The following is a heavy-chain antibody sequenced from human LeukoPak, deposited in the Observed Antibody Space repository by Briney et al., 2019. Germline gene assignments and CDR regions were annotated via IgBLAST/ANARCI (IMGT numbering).Heavy chain of an antibody. V-gene: IGHV3-33*01. J-gene: IGHJ4*02. D-gene: IGHD6-19*01. CDR1: GFTFSSYG. CDR2: IWYDGSNK. Sequence: GGSLRLSCAASGFTFSSYGMHWVRQAPGKGLEWVAVIWYDGSNKYYADSVKGRFTISRDNSKNTLYLQMNSLRAEDTAVYYCARDHSSGWYSDYFDYWGQGTLVAVSS. CDR3: ARDHSSGWYSDYFDY.